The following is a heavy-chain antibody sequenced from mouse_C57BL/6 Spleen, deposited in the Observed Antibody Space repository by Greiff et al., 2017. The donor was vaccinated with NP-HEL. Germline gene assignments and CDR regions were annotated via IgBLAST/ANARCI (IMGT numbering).Heavy chain of an antibody. D-gene: IGHD1-1*01. J-gene: IGHJ2*01. CDR3: ARGVYYYGSSYLDY. CDR1: GYSFTDYN. CDR2: INPNYGTT. V-gene: IGHV1-39*01. Sequence: EVKVVESGPELVKPGASVKISCKASGYSFTDYNMNWVKQSNGKSLEWIGVINPNYGTTSYNQKFKGKATLTVDQSSSTAYMQLNSLTSEDSAVYYCARGVYYYGSSYLDYWGQGTTLTVSS.